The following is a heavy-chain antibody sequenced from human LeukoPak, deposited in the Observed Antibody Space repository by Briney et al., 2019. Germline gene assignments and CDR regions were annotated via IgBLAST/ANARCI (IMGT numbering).Heavy chain of an antibody. CDR1: NGSISSYY. CDR2: IYYSGGT. D-gene: IGHD2/OR15-2a*01. CDR3: ARQRWSTTFYYYGMDV. Sequence: SETLSLTCTVSNGSISSYYWSWIRQPPRKELEWIGYIYYSGGTNYNPSLKSRVTISIDTSKNQFSLKLSSVTAADTAVYFCARQRWSTTFYYYGMDVWGQGTTVTVSS. V-gene: IGHV4-59*08. J-gene: IGHJ6*02.